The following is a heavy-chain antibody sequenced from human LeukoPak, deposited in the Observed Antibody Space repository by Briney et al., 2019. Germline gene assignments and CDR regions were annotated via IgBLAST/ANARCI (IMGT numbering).Heavy chain of an antibody. V-gene: IGHV4-34*01. J-gene: IGHJ4*02. Sequence: PSETLSLTCAVYGGSFSGYYWSWIRQPPGKGLEWIGEINHSGSTNYNPSLKSRVTISVDTSKNQFSLKLSSVTAEDTAVYYCARHSDYDILTGPNDYWGQGTLVTVSS. D-gene: IGHD3-9*01. CDR2: INHSGST. CDR3: ARHSDYDILTGPNDY. CDR1: GGSFSGYY.